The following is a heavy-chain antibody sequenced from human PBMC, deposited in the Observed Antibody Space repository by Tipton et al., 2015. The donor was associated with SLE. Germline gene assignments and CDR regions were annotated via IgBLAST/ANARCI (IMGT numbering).Heavy chain of an antibody. J-gene: IGHJ4*02. D-gene: IGHD3-3*01. Sequence: QSGAEVKEPGASVKVSCKTSGYIFTNYGISWVRQAPGQGLEWMGWISVYKGNANYAQNFQGRVTMTPDTSTSKAYMELRSLRSDDTAVYYCARDNMLFGVRRAGFAAFDYWGQGTLVTVSS. V-gene: IGHV1-18*01. CDR2: ISVYKGNA. CDR1: GYIFTNYG. CDR3: ARDNMLFGVRRAGFAAFDY.